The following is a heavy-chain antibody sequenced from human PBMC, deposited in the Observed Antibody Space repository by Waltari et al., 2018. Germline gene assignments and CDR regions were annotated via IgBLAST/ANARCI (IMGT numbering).Heavy chain of an antibody. CDR3: ATALGVVVIAIGDY. Sequence: EVQLVQSGAEVKKPGATVKISCKASGYTFTDYYMHWVQQAPGKGLERMGRVDPEDGESIYAEKFQGRVTITADTSTDTAYMELSSLRSEDTAVYYCATALGVVVIAIGDYWGQGTLVTVSS. CDR2: VDPEDGES. J-gene: IGHJ4*02. V-gene: IGHV1-69-2*01. D-gene: IGHD2-21*01. CDR1: GYTFTDYY.